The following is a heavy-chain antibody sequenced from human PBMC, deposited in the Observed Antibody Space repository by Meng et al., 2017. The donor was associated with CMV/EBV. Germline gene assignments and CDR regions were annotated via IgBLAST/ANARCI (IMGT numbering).Heavy chain of an antibody. CDR1: GFTVSSNY. CDR3: ARGYYGTGRDY. D-gene: IGHD3-10*01. Sequence: GESLKISCAASGFTVSSNYMSWVRQAPGKGLEWVSVIYSGGSTYYAASVKGRFTISRDNSKNTLYLQMNSLRAEDTAVYYCARGYYGTGRDYWGQGTLVTVSS. V-gene: IGHV3-53*01. J-gene: IGHJ4*02. CDR2: IYSGGST.